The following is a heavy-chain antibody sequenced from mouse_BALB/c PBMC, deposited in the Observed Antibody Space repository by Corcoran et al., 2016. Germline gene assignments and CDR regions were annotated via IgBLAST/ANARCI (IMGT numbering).Heavy chain of an antibody. Sequence: QIQLVQSEPELKKPGETVKISCKASGYTFTNYGMNWVKQAPGKGLKWMGWINTYTGEPTYADDFKGRFAFSLETSASTAYLQINNLKNEDMATYFCARDYGSSYPLDYWGQGTTLTVSS. J-gene: IGHJ2*01. V-gene: IGHV9-1*02. CDR2: INTYTGEP. CDR3: ARDYGSSYPLDY. D-gene: IGHD1-1*01. CDR1: GYTFTNYG.